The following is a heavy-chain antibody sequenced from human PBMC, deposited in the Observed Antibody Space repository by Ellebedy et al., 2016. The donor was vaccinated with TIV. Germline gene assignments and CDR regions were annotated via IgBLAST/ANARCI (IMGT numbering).Heavy chain of an antibody. Sequence: GGSLRLSXAASGFTFSSYAMHWVRQAPGKGLEWVAVISDDGTNKDCADSVRGRFTISRDNSKNTLYLQMNSLRAEDTAVYYCAKNPGYGGPQRVGAFDYWGQGTLVTVSS. CDR2: ISDDGTNK. CDR3: AKNPGYGGPQRVGAFDY. CDR1: GFTFSSYA. J-gene: IGHJ4*02. V-gene: IGHV3-30*18. D-gene: IGHD4-23*01.